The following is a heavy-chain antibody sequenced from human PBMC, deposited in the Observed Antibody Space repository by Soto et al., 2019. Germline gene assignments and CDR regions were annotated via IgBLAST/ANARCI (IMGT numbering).Heavy chain of an antibody. Sequence: QVQLQESGPGLVKPSQTVSLTCTVSGASISDDGYYWSWIRQHPGKGLEWIGYIYYRGDIYYNPSLKSRPSISVDTSTKHLSLKMTPVTPAQTAVYSCATVMIATVSWSLYYYGRDVWGHGTTVIVSS. D-gene: IGHD3-16*01. CDR1: GASISDDGYY. J-gene: IGHJ6*02. V-gene: IGHV4-31*03. CDR3: ATVMIATVSWSLYYYGRDV. CDR2: IYYRGDI.